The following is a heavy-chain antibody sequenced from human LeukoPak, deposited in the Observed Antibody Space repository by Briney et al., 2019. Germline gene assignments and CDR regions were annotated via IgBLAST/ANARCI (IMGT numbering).Heavy chain of an antibody. CDR2: IFYSGST. CDR1: GGSISSYY. J-gene: IGHJ3*02. Sequence: NTSETLSLTCTVSGGSISSYYWSWIRQPPGKGLEWIGYIFYSGSTNYNPSLKSRVTISVDTSKNQFSLKLSSVTAADTAVYYCARDQNRAFDIWGQGTMVTVSS. CDR3: ARDQNRAFDI. V-gene: IGHV4-59*01.